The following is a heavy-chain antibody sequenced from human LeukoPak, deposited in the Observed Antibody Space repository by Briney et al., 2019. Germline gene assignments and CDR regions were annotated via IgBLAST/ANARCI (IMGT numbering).Heavy chain of an antibody. V-gene: IGHV4-38-2*02. CDR1: VYSISSGYY. CDR2: IHHSGIT. J-gene: IGHJ4*02. Sequence: SETLSLTCTVSVYSISSGYYWGWIRQPPGKGLEWIGSIHHSGITYYNPSLKSRVTISVDTSKNQFSLRVDSVTAADTAVYYCARDLYDDNRCFDFWGQGILVTVSS. CDR3: ARDLYDDNRCFDF. D-gene: IGHD1-14*01.